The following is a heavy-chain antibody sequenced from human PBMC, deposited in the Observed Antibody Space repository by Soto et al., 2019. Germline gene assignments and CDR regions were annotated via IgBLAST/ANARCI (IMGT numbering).Heavy chain of an antibody. Sequence: GGSLRLSCAASGFTFSSYEMNWVRQAPGKGLEWVAVISYDGSNKYYADSVKGRFTISRDNSKNTLYLQMNSLRAEDTAVYYCARVSPPQGEGQRGGMDVWGQGTTVTVSS. V-gene: IGHV3-30-3*01. J-gene: IGHJ6*02. CDR2: ISYDGSNK. D-gene: IGHD3-16*01. CDR1: GFTFSSYE. CDR3: ARVSPPQGEGQRGGMDV.